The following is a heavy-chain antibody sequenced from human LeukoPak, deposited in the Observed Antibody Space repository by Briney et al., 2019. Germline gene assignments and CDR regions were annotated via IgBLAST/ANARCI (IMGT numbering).Heavy chain of an antibody. V-gene: IGHV3-30-3*01. D-gene: IGHD6-19*01. CDR1: GFTFSNYA. CDR2: ISDDGSRQ. J-gene: IGHJ4*02. CDR3: ATNAGQWLVPFDY. Sequence: GGSLRLSCAATGFTFSNYAIHWGRQAPGKGLEWVAFISDDGSRQHYADSVKGRFTISRDNSKNTLYLQMNSLRVEDTAVYYCATNAGQWLVPFDYWGQGTLVTVSS.